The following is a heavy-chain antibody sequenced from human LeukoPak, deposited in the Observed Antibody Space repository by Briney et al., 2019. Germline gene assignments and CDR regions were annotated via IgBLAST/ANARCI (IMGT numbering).Heavy chain of an antibody. CDR1: GFTFSSYW. CDR2: INSDGSST. V-gene: IGHV3-74*01. J-gene: IGHJ4*02. D-gene: IGHD3-16*01. Sequence: HSGGSLRLSCAASGFTFSSYWMHWVRQAPGKGLVWVSRINSDGSSTSYADSVKGRFTISRDNAKNTLYLQMNSLRAEDTAVYYCARGEVRITFGGAHDYWGQGTLVTVSS. CDR3: ARGEVRITFGGAHDY.